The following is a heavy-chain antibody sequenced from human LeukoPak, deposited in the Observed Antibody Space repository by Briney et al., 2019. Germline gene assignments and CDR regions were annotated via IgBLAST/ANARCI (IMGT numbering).Heavy chain of an antibody. D-gene: IGHD3-10*01. J-gene: IGHJ6*03. CDR2: IYYSGST. CDR3: ARHPAYYYGSGSYFAYYYYMDV. V-gene: IGHV4-39*01. Sequence: SETLSLTCTVSGGSISSSSYYWGWIRQPPGKGLEWIGSIYYSGSTYYNPSLKSRVTISVDTSKNQFSLKLSSVTAADTAVYYCARHPAYYYGSGSYFAYYYYMDVWGKGTTVTISS. CDR1: GGSISSSSYY.